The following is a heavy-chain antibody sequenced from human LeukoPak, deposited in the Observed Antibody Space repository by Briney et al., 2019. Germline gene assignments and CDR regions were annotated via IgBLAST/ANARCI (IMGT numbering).Heavy chain of an antibody. CDR1: GGSISSGGYY. J-gene: IGHJ5*02. Sequence: SETLSLTCTVSGGSISSGGYYWSWLRQHTGKGLEWIGYIYYSGSTYYNPSLKSRVTISVDTSKNQFSLKLSSVTAADTAVYYCARERTIFGVATNWFDPWGQGTLVTVSS. CDR2: IYYSGST. D-gene: IGHD3-3*01. V-gene: IGHV4-31*03. CDR3: ARERTIFGVATNWFDP.